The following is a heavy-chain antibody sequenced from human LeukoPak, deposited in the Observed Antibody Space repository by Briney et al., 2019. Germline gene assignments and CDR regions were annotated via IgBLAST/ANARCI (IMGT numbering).Heavy chain of an antibody. D-gene: IGHD1-14*01. V-gene: IGHV4-30-4*07. Sequence: SETLSLTCAVSGGSISSGGYSWSWIRRPPGKGLEWIGYISYSGNTYYNPSLKSRITISIDTSKNQFSLKLSSVTAADTAVYYCARDRGIPQDWFDPWGQGTLVTVSS. J-gene: IGHJ5*02. CDR1: GGSISSGGYS. CDR3: ARDRGIPQDWFDP. CDR2: ISYSGNT.